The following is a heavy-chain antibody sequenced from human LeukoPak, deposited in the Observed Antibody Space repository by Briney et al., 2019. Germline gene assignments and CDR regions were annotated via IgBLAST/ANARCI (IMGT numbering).Heavy chain of an antibody. CDR2: ITSSGNSI. Sequence: GGSLRLSCAASAFTFTTYDMTWVRQAPGKGLEWVSFITSSGNSIYYADSVTGRFTMSRDNAKNSVYLQMNSLRVEDTAVYYCARGTSLDYWGQGTLVTVSS. V-gene: IGHV3-48*03. D-gene: IGHD2-2*01. J-gene: IGHJ4*02. CDR1: AFTFTTYD. CDR3: ARGTSLDY.